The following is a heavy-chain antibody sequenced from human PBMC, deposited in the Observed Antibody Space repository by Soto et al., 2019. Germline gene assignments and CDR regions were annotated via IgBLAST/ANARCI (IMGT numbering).Heavy chain of an antibody. CDR2: IYSGGST. Sequence: EVQLVETGGGLIQPGGSLRLSCAASGFTVSSNYMSWVHQAPGKGLEWVSVIYSGGSTYYADSVKGRFTISRDNSKNTLYLQMNSLRAEDTAVYYCARWGSGSGSYAEAYYYYGMDVWGQGTTVTVSS. CDR1: GFTVSSNY. V-gene: IGHV3-53*02. CDR3: ARWGSGSGSYAEAYYYYGMDV. D-gene: IGHD1-26*01. J-gene: IGHJ6*02.